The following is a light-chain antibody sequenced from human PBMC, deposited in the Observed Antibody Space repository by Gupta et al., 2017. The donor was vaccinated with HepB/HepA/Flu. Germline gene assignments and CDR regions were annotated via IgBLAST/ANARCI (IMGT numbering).Light chain of an antibody. Sequence: DTQMTQSPATVSASVGDRVTVTCRASQSISGWLAWYQQKPGKAPKLLIHKASSLESGVPSRFSGSGSGTEFTLTISSLQPDDFAIYFCQQYVTYPLTSGGGTKVEI. CDR3: QQYVTYPLT. V-gene: IGKV1-5*03. J-gene: IGKJ4*01. CDR1: QSISGW. CDR2: KAS.